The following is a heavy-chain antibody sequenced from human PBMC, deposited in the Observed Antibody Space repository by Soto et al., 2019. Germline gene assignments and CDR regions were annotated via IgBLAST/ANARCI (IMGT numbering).Heavy chain of an antibody. J-gene: IGHJ1*01. V-gene: IGHV3-33*01. D-gene: IGHD3-22*01. CDR2: IWYDGSNK. CDR1: GFTFSSYG. CDR3: AREGSSGYYRIAEYFQH. Sequence: GGSLRLSCAASGFTFSSYGMHWVRQAPGKGLEWVAVIWYDGSNKYYADSVKGRFTISRDNSKNTLYLQMNSLRAEDTAVYYCAREGSSGYYRIAEYFQHWGQGTLVTVSS.